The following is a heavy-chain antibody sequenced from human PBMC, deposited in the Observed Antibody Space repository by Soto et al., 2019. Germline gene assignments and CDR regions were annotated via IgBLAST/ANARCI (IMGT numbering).Heavy chain of an antibody. Sequence: QVQLVQSGAEVKKPGSSVKVSCKASGGSFSSYAISWVRQAPGQGLEWMGGIIPLFGTPNYAQKFQGRVTVTADESTSTAYMELSSLGSEDTAVYYCAIRLIVAGSHYYGMDVWGEGTTVTVSS. J-gene: IGHJ6*04. CDR1: GGSFSSYA. CDR3: AIRLIVAGSHYYGMDV. V-gene: IGHV1-69*12. CDR2: IIPLFGTP. D-gene: IGHD3-22*01.